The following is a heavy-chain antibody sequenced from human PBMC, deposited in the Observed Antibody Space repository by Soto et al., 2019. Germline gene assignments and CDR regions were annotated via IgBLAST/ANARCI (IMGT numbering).Heavy chain of an antibody. D-gene: IGHD3-22*01. CDR1: GGTFISYA. V-gene: IGHV1-69*13. Sequence: ASVKVSCKASGGTFISYAISWVRQAPGQGLEWIGGIIPIFGTANYTQKFQGRVTITADESTSTAYMELSSLRSEDTAVYYCARDTNYYDSSGYSTPFDYWGQGTLVTVSS. J-gene: IGHJ4*02. CDR3: ARDTNYYDSSGYSTPFDY. CDR2: IIPIFGTA.